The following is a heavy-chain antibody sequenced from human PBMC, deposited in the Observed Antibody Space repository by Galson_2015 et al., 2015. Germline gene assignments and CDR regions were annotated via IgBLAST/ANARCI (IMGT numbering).Heavy chain of an antibody. J-gene: IGHJ6*03. CDR3: ARDFNRQNVGFYYMDV. V-gene: IGHV1-2*06. Sequence: SVKVSCKASGFIFTDYYIHWVRQAPGQGLEWMGRINPNSGGTTYAQNFQGRVTMTRDTSISTAYMEVSRLRSDDTTVYYCARDFNRQNVGFYYMDVWGKGTTVTVSS. CDR2: INPNSGGT. CDR1: GFIFTDYY. D-gene: IGHD1-1*01.